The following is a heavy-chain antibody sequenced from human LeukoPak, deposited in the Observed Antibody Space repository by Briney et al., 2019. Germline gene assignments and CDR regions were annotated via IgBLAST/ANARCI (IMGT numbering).Heavy chain of an antibody. V-gene: IGHV5-51*01. J-gene: IGHJ4*02. CDR2: IYPVDSES. CDR1: GYSFTNYW. Sequence: GESLKISCKGSGYSFTNYWIGWVRRMPGKGLEWMGNIYPVDSESRYSPSFQGQVTISVDKSINTAYLQWSSLKASDTAMYYCVRDKYCITTSCYFDYWGQGTLVSVSS. CDR3: VRDKYCITTSCYFDY. D-gene: IGHD2-2*01.